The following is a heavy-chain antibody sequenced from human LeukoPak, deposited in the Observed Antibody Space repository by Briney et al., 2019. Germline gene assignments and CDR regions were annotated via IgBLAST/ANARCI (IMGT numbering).Heavy chain of an antibody. CDR1: GGTLRRYS. Sequence: SVSVSRKASGGTLRRYSISGVRQAPGQGLEWMGRSIPILDIAKYAQKFQGRVTNIADKSTSTAYMELSRLGSEDTAGYFWAVPVVVTARLDSWGQGTLVTVSS. CDR3: AVPVVVTARLDS. J-gene: IGHJ4*02. CDR2: SIPILDIA. V-gene: IGHV1-69*02. D-gene: IGHD2-21*02.